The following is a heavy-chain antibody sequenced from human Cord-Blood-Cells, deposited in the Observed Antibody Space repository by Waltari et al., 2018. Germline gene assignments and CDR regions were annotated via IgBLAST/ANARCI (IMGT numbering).Heavy chain of an antibody. CDR1: GGSISSSSYY. D-gene: IGHD5-18*01. V-gene: IGHV4-39*01. CDR2: IYYSGIT. Sequence: QLQLQESGPGLVKPSETLSLTCTVSGGSISSSSYYWGWIRQPPGKVLEWIGRIYYSGITYYNPSLKSRVARSVGTSKNQFSLRLSSVTAADTAVYYCASAAMVDYWGQGTLVTVSS. CDR3: ASAAMVDY. J-gene: IGHJ4*02.